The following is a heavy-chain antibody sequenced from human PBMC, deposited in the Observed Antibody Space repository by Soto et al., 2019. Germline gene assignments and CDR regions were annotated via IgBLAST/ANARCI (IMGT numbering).Heavy chain of an antibody. CDR3: ARGPRSGSYYYGMDV. J-gene: IGHJ6*02. D-gene: IGHD1-26*01. Sequence: SETLSLTCTVSGGSISSYYWSWIRQPPGKGLEWIGYIYYSGSTNYNPSLKSRVTISVDTSKNQFSLKLSSVTAADTAVYYCARGPRSGSYYYGMDVWGQGTTVTVSS. CDR2: IYYSGST. V-gene: IGHV4-59*01. CDR1: GGSISSYY.